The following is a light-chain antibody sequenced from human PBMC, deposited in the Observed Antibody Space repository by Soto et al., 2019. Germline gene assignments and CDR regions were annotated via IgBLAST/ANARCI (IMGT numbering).Light chain of an antibody. CDR2: DVN. CDR1: SSDVGGYNY. V-gene: IGLV2-11*01. Sequence: QSALTQPRSVSGSPGQSVTISCTGTSSDVGGYNYVSWYQQHPGKAPKLMIYDVNKRPSGVPDRFSGSKSGNTASLTISGLQAEDEADYYCATWDGSLTGEVFGGGTKLTVL. CDR3: ATWDGSLTGEV. J-gene: IGLJ2*01.